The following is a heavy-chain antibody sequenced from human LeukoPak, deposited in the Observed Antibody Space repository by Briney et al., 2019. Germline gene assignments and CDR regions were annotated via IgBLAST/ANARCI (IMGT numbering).Heavy chain of an antibody. V-gene: IGHV4-59*10. Sequence: GSLRLSCAVSGFTFSSYEMHWIRQAPGKGLEWIGRIYTSGSTNYNPSLKSRVTMSVDTSKNQFSLKLSSVTAADTAVYYCVGGYYYDSSGFKDYWGQGTLVTVSS. CDR3: VGGYYYDSSGFKDY. CDR1: GFTFSSYE. D-gene: IGHD3-22*01. J-gene: IGHJ4*02. CDR2: IYTSGST.